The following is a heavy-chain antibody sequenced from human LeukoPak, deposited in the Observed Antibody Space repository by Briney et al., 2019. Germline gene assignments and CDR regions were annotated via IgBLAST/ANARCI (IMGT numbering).Heavy chain of an antibody. CDR1: GFTFSSYW. Sequence: GGSLRLSCAASGFTFSSYWMNWVRQAPGKGLEWVANIKQDGSEKYYVDSVKGRFTISRDNAKNSLYLQMNSLRAEDTALYYCARFSGSRHTIDYWGQGTLVTVSS. V-gene: IGHV3-7*01. CDR2: IKQDGSEK. J-gene: IGHJ4*02. D-gene: IGHD1-26*01. CDR3: ARFSGSRHTIDY.